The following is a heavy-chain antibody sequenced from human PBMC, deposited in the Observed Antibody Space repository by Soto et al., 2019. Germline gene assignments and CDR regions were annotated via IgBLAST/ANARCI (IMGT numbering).Heavy chain of an antibody. D-gene: IGHD2-2*01. CDR1: GYTFSNYG. V-gene: IGHV1-18*01. CDR2: ISLYSDGT. J-gene: IGHJ5*02. Sequence: QVQLVQSGGEVKRPGASVKVSCKTSGYTFSNYGITWVRQAPGQPLEWLGRISLYSDGTNYAQKFQGRVTITTDTSTTTAYMELRSLRSDDTAVYYCARVVTGAEASVGHWGQGTLVTVSS. CDR3: ARVVTGAEASVGH.